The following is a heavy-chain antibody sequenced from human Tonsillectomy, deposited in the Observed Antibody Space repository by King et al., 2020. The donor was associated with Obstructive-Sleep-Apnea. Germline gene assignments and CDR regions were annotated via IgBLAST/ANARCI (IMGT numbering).Heavy chain of an antibody. CDR2: ISGSGYRT. V-gene: IGHV3-23*04. J-gene: IGHJ6*02. CDR3: GKDLGSSGYSPGDGMDV. D-gene: IGHD5-18*01. Sequence: EVQLVESGGGLVQPGGSVRLSCAASGFTFSSYAMNWVRQAPGEGLEWVSDISGSGYRTYYADSLKGRFTISRDNAKNTLYLKMNSLRAEDTAVFYCGKDLGSSGYSPGDGMDVWGQGTAVIVSS. CDR1: GFTFSSYA.